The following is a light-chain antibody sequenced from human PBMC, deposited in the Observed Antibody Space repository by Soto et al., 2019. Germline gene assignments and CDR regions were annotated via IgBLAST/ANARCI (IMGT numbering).Light chain of an antibody. Sequence: QSALTQSASVSESPGQSVTISCSGSRSDIGDKNYVSWFQQHTGKAPKLIIYEVSRRPPGVSNRFSGSKSGNTATLTISGLQAEDEADYYCGSKTSSNNLYVFGTGTKLTVL. CDR1: RSDIGDKNY. CDR2: EVS. CDR3: GSKTSSNNLYV. V-gene: IGLV2-14*01. J-gene: IGLJ1*01.